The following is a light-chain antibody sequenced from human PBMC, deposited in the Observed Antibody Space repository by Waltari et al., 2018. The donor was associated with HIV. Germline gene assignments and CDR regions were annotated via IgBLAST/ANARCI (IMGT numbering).Light chain of an antibody. V-gene: IGLV1-44*01. Sequence: QSVLTQPPSASGTPEQRVTISCSGSSSNIGSNTVNWYQQLPGTAPKLLIYSNNQRPSGVADRFSGSKSGTSASLAISGLQSEDEADYYCAAWDDSLNGVVFGGGTKLTVL. CDR3: AAWDDSLNGVV. CDR1: SSNIGSNT. CDR2: SNN. J-gene: IGLJ2*01.